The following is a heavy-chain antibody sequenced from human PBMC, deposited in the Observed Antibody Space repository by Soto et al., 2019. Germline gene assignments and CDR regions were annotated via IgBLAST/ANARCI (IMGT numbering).Heavy chain of an antibody. D-gene: IGHD4-17*01. J-gene: IGHJ6*02. CDR3: ARVTMVIRDSDHFGVDV. CDR2: ISHTGTT. Sequence: SETLSLTCFVSGFPISSPYSWGWIRQPPGKGLEWIGSISHTGTTSYSPSLTSLVSISVDTSKNQVSLKLTAVRSSDSAAYFFARVTMVIRDSDHFGVDVWGHGTTVTVSS. CDR1: GFPISSPYS. V-gene: IGHV4-38-2*02.